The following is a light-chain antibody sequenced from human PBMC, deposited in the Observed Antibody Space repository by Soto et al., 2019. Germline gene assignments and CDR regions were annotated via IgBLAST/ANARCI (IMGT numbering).Light chain of an antibody. J-gene: IGLJ2*01. V-gene: IGLV1-40*01. CDR2: GNS. Sequence: QSVLTQPPSVSGAPGQRVTISCTGSSSNIGAGYDVHWYQQLPGTAPKLLIYGNSNRPSGVPDRFAGSKSGTSASLAITGLQAEDDAEYYCQSYDSSLSCNVVFGGGTKRTVL. CDR1: SSNIGAGYD. CDR3: QSYDSSLSCNVV.